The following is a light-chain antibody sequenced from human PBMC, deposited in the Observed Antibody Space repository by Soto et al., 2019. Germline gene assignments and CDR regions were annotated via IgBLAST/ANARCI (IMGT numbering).Light chain of an antibody. Sequence: QSALTQPASVSGSPGQSITLSCTGPSSDVGGYNYVSWYQQHPGKAPKLMIYEVSNRPSGVSNRFSGSKSGNTASLTISGLQAEDEADYDCSSYTSSSTRGFGGGTKLTVL. CDR3: SSYTSSSTRG. CDR2: EVS. CDR1: SSDVGGYNY. V-gene: IGLV2-14*01. J-gene: IGLJ3*02.